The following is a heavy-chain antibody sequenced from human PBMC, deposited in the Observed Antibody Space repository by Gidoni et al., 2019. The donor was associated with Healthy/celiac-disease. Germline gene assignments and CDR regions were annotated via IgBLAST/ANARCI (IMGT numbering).Heavy chain of an antibody. CDR3: ARESSIVNRVDRVYYFDY. D-gene: IGHD4-4*01. CDR2: ISSNGGST. V-gene: IGHV3-64*01. J-gene: IGHJ4*02. CDR1: GFAFSSYA. Sequence: EVQLVVSGGGLVQPGGSLRLSCAASGFAFSSYAMHWVRQAPGKGLEYVSAISSNGGSTYYANSVKGRFTISRDNSKNTLYLQMGSLRAEDMAVYYCARESSIVNRVDRVYYFDYWGQGTLVTVSS.